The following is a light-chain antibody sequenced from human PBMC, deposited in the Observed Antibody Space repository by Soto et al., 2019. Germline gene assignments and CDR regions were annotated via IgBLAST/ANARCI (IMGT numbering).Light chain of an antibody. CDR3: AAWDDSLNGPV. J-gene: IGLJ1*01. V-gene: IGLV2-8*01. CDR1: SSDVGGYNY. CDR2: GVS. Sequence: QSALTQPPSASGSPGQSVTISCTGTSSDVGGYNYVSWYQQHPGKAPKLMIYGVSKRPSGVPDRFSGSKSGTSASLAISGLQSEDEADYYCAAWDDSLNGPVFGTGTKLTVL.